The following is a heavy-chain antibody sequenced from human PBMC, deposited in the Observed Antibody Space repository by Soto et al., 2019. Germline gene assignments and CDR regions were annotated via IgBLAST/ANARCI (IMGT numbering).Heavy chain of an antibody. V-gene: IGHV3-23*01. CDR2: FSGSDDST. CDR1: GFTFSVYA. D-gene: IGHD2-8*01. Sequence: EVQLLESGGGLVQPGGSLRLSCAASGFTFSVYAMSWVRQAPGKGLEWVSTFSGSDDSTDYADSVKGRFTITRDNSKNTLYLHMSSLRAEDTAIYYCAKDKFNGAFDPWGQGTMVTVSS. J-gene: IGHJ3*01. CDR3: AKDKFNGAFDP.